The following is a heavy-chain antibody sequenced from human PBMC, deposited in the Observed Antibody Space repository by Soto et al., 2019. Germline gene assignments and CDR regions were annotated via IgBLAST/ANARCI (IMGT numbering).Heavy chain of an antibody. CDR2: IYYSGST. V-gene: IGHV4-59*01. CDR3: ARGYDFWSGSEYNWFDP. CDR1: GGSISCYY. Sequence: QVQLQESGPGLVKPSETLSLTCTVSGGSISCYYWSWIREPPGKGLEWIGYIYYSGSTNYNPSLKSRVTISVDTSKNQFSLKLSSVTAADTAVYYCARGYDFWSGSEYNWFDPWGQGTLVTVSS. D-gene: IGHD3-3*01. J-gene: IGHJ5*02.